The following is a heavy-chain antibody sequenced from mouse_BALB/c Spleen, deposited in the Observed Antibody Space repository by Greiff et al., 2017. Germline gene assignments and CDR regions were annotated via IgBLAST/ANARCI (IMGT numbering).Heavy chain of an antibody. CDR3: ARDDWGYAMDY. V-gene: IGHV3-2*02. Sequence: EVKLLESGPGLVKPSQSLSLTCTVTGYSITSDYAWNWIRQFPGNKLEWMGYISYSGSTSYNPSLKSRISITRDTSKNQFFLQLNSVTTEDTATYYCARDDWGYAMDYWGQGTSVTVSS. CDR2: ISYSGST. D-gene: IGHD2-4*01. CDR1: GYSITSDYA. J-gene: IGHJ4*01.